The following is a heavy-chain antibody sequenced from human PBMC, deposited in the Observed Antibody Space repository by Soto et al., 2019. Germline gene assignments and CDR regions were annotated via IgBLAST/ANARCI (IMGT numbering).Heavy chain of an antibody. CDR3: ARDGNYYDSSCYPYYYDGMDV. Sequence: QVQLVQSGAEVKKPGSSVKVSCKASGGTFSSYAISWVRQAPGQGLEWMGGIIPIFGTANYAQKFQGRVTITADESTSTAYLELSSLRSEDTAVYYCARDGNYYDSSCYPYYYDGMDVWGQGTTVTVSS. CDR2: IIPIFGTA. CDR1: GGTFSSYA. V-gene: IGHV1-69*01. D-gene: IGHD3-22*01. J-gene: IGHJ6*02.